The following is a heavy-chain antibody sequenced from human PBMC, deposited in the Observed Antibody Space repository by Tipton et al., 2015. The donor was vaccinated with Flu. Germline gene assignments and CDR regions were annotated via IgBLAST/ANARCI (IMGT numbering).Heavy chain of an antibody. CDR2: TYYRSKWYN. CDR1: GDTVSSNRAS. V-gene: IGHV6-1*01. D-gene: IGHD6-13*01. Sequence: LRLSCVISGDTVSSNRASWNWIRQSPSRGLEWLGRTYYRSKWYNEYAVSVRSRITINPDTSKNQFSLQLNSVTPEDTAVYFCARSAAAGSDFDYWGQGTLVTV. CDR3: ARSAAAGSDFDY. J-gene: IGHJ4*02.